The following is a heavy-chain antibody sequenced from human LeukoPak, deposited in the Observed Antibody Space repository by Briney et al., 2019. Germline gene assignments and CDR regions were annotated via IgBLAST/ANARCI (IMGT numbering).Heavy chain of an antibody. CDR1: GGSFSGYY. D-gene: IGHD2-2*01. CDR3: ARVFVKGYCSSTSCYSLKPLDY. CDR2: INHSGST. J-gene: IGHJ4*02. Sequence: SETLSLTCAVYGGSFSGYYWSWIRQPPGKGLEWIGEINHSGSTNYNPSLKRRVTISVDTSKNQFSLKLSSVTAADTAVYYCARVFVKGYCSSTSCYSLKPLDYWGQGTLVTVSS. V-gene: IGHV4-34*01.